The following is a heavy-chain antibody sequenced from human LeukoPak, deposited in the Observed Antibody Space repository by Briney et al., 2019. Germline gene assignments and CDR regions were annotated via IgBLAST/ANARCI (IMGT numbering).Heavy chain of an antibody. CDR3: ARDGPLGYGDSYYYYGMDV. CDR2: IYYSGST. Sequence: SQTLSLTCTVSGGSISSGDYYWSWIRQPPGKGLEWIGYIYYSGSTYYNPSLKSRVTISVDTSKNQFSLKLSSVTAADTAVYYCARDGPLGYGDSYYYYGMDVWGQGTTVTVSS. V-gene: IGHV4-30-4*01. D-gene: IGHD4-17*01. J-gene: IGHJ6*02. CDR1: GGSISSGDYY.